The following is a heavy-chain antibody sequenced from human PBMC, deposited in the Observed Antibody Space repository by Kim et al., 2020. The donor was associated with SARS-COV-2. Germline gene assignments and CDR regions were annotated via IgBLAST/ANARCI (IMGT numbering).Heavy chain of an antibody. J-gene: IGHJ4*02. Sequence: TPSLKSRVTISVDTSKNQFSLKLRSVTAADTAVYYCAKTYSSSWYYFDYWGQGTLVTVSS. CDR3: AKTYSSSWYYFDY. V-gene: IGHV4-39*01. D-gene: IGHD6-13*01.